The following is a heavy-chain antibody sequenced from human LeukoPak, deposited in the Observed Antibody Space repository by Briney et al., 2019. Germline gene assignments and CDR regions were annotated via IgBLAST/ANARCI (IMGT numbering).Heavy chain of an antibody. CDR1: GNSFGDYY. Sequence: SETLSLTCTVSGNSFGDYYWSWIRQPAGKGLEWIGRIYTSGSTTYNPSLKSRVTMSVDTSKSQFSLKLSSVTAADTAVYYCARDAPYYDYVWGSYRLYYFDYWGQGTLVTVSS. J-gene: IGHJ4*02. CDR2: IYTSGST. CDR3: ARDAPYYDYVWGSYRLYYFDY. V-gene: IGHV4-4*07. D-gene: IGHD3-16*02.